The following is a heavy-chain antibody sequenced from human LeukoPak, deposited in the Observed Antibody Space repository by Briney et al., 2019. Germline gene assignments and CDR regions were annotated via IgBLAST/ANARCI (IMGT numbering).Heavy chain of an antibody. D-gene: IGHD3-9*01. Sequence: SGPTLAKPTQTLTLTCTFSGFSLSTSGVGVGWIRHPPGKALEWHALLHWNDDKRYSPSLKSRLTITKDTSKNQVVLTMTNMDPVDTATYYCAHLRGYYDMLTGYYYYFDYWGQGTLVTVSS. CDR2: LHWNDDK. CDR3: AHLRGYYDMLTGYYYYFDY. J-gene: IGHJ4*02. CDR1: GFSLSTSGVG. V-gene: IGHV2-5*01.